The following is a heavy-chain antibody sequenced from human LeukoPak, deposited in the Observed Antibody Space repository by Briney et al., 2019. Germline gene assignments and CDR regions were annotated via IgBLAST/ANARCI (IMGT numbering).Heavy chain of an antibody. V-gene: IGHV1-69*13. D-gene: IGHD6-25*01. CDR1: GGTFSTYT. CDR2: IIPIFDSA. Sequence: ASVKVSCKASGGTFSTYTIHWVRQAPGQGLEWMGGIIPIFDSANYAQKFQGRVTITADESTSTAHMELSSLRSEDTAVYYCTKGGLKVDHWYYYYMDVWGKGTTVTISS. J-gene: IGHJ6*03. CDR3: TKGGLKVDHWYYYYMDV.